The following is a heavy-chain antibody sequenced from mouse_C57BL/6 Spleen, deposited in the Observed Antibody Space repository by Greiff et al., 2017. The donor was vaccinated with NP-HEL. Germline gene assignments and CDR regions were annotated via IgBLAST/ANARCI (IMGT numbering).Heavy chain of an antibody. J-gene: IGHJ4*01. CDR1: GFTFSDYG. D-gene: IGHD1-1*01. V-gene: IGHV5-15*01. CDR3: ARRGTVVATGDAMDY. CDR2: ISNLAYSI. Sequence: EVMLVESGGGLVQPGGSLKLSCAASGFTFSDYGMAWVRQAPRQGPEWVAFISNLAYSIYYADTVTGRFTISRENAKNTLYLEMSSLRSEDTAMYYCARRGTVVATGDAMDYWGQGTSVTVSS.